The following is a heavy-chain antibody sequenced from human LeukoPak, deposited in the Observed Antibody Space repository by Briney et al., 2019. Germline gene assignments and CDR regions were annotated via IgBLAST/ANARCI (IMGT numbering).Heavy chain of an antibody. V-gene: IGHV3-7*05. CDR3: ARVGGQWLVLRYFQH. CDR2: IKQDGSEK. Sequence: GGSLRLSCAASGFTFSSYAMSWVRQAPGKGLEWVANIKQDGSEKYYVDSVKGRFTISRDNAKNSLYLQMNSLRAEDTAVYYCARVGGQWLVLRYFQHWGQGTLVTVSS. CDR1: GFTFSSYA. J-gene: IGHJ1*01. D-gene: IGHD6-19*01.